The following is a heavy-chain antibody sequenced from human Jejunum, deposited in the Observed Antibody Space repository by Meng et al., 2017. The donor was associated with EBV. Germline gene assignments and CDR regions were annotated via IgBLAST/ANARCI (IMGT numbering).Heavy chain of an antibody. CDR2: IRPNRGGT. CDR1: GNTLTGYQ. CDR3: ARKDSTDYYRNWFDT. Sequence: VLLGAWVQTPVASERVSSKASGNTLTGYQIHWVRQAPGHGLEWMGRIRPNRGGTDFAHNFQGRVTITRDTSTATVYMEMSSLTSDDTAVYYSARKDSTDYYRNWFDTWGQGTLVTVSS. D-gene: IGHD3-22*01. V-gene: IGHV1-2*06. J-gene: IGHJ5*02.